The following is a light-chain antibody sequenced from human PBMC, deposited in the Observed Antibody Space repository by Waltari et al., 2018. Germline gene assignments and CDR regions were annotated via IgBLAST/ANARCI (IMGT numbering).Light chain of an antibody. CDR1: SADVGTYKY. CDR3: TSYAGAHNLL. J-gene: IGLJ2*01. V-gene: IGLV2-8*01. Sequence: QSALTQSPSASGSPGQSVTISCAGTSADVGTYKYVSWYQQHPGRPPKLIIYEVTKRPSGVAARFSGSKSGNTASLTVSGLQAEDEADYYCTSYAGAHNLLFGGGTKLTVL. CDR2: EVT.